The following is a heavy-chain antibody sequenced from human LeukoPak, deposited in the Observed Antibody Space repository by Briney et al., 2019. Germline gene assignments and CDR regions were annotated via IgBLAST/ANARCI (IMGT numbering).Heavy chain of an antibody. J-gene: IGHJ4*02. CDR1: GGSISSYY. CDR3: ARVGSEVGQLAPTYYFGY. Sequence: PSETLSLTCTVSGGSISSYYWSWIRQPPGKGLEWIGYIYYSGSTNYNPSLKSRVTISVDTSKNQFSLKLSSVTAADTAVYYCARVGSEVGQLAPTYYFGYWGQGTLVTVSS. V-gene: IGHV4-59*01. D-gene: IGHD6-6*01. CDR2: IYYSGST.